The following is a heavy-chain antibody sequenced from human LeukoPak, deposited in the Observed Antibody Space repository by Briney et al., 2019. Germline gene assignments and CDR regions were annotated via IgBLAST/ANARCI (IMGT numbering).Heavy chain of an antibody. CDR2: IIPIFGTA. Sequence: SVKVSCTASGGTFSSYAISWVRQAPGQGLEWMGGIIPIFGTANYAQKFQGRVTITADESTSTAYMELSSLRSEDTAVYYCANDGLTYGGPRKGAFDIWGQGTMVTVSS. CDR3: ANDGLTYGGPRKGAFDI. J-gene: IGHJ3*02. V-gene: IGHV1-69*13. D-gene: IGHD4-23*01. CDR1: GGTFSSYA.